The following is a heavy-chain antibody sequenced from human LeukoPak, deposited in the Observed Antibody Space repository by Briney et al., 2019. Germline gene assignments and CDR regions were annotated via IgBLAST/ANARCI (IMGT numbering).Heavy chain of an antibody. D-gene: IGHD6-19*01. CDR1: GGSFSGYY. Sequence: SETLSLTCAVHGGSFSGYYWSWIRQPPGKGLEWIGEINHSGSTNYNPSLKSRVAISVDTSKNQFSLKLSSVTAADTAVYYCARDRASIAVAGTDLNWFDPWGQGTLVTVSS. V-gene: IGHV4-34*01. CDR2: INHSGST. CDR3: ARDRASIAVAGTDLNWFDP. J-gene: IGHJ5*02.